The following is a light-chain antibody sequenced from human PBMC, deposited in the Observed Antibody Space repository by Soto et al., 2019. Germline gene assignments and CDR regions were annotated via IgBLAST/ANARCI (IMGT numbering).Light chain of an antibody. CDR2: NTN. V-gene: IGLV8-61*01. CDR1: SGSVSTSFY. CDR3: VLYLGSGILV. J-gene: IGLJ3*02. Sequence: QTVVTQEPSFSVSPGRTVTLTCGLSSGSVSTSFYPSWYQQNPGQAPRTLIYNTNGRSSGVPDRFSGSILGNKAALTITGAQPDDESDYYCVLYLGSGILVFGGGTKLTVL.